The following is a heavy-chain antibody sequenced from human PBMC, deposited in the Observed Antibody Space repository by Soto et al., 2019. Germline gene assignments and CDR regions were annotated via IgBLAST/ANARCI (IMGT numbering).Heavy chain of an antibody. CDR2: ISSSGATI. CDR3: ARASDAYKTFAY. V-gene: IGHV3-11*01. CDR1: GFTFSDYF. Sequence: GGSLRLSCAASGFTFSDYFMSWIRQAPGKGLEWVSYISSSGATIYYADSVKGRFTISRDNAKNSLYLHMNSLRAEDTAVYYCARASDAYKTFAYWGQGTLVTVSS. D-gene: IGHD1-1*01. J-gene: IGHJ4*02.